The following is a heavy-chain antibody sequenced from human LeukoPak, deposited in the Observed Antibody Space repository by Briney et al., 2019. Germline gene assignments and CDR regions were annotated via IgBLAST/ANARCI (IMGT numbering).Heavy chain of an antibody. CDR3: ARDDEWSLDY. D-gene: IGHD3-3*01. CDR1: GFTFDDYA. V-gene: IGHV3-9*01. J-gene: IGHJ4*02. CDR2: ISWNSGSI. Sequence: GGSLRLSCAASGFTFDDYAMHWVRQAPGKGLEWVSGISWNSGSIGYADSVKGRFTISGDNAKNSLYLQMNSLRAEDTAVYYCARDDEWSLDYWGQGTLVTASS.